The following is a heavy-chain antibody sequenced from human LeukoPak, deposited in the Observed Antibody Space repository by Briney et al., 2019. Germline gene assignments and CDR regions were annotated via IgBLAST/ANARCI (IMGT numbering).Heavy chain of an antibody. CDR1: GFTFSSSA. CDR2: IWYDGSNK. CDR3: AKSYYDSSGYDYFDY. J-gene: IGHJ4*02. D-gene: IGHD3-22*01. Sequence: AGGSLRLSCAASGFTFSSSAMHWVRQAPGKGLEWVAVIWYDGSNKYYADSVKGRFTISRDNSKNTLYLQMNSLRAEDTAVYYCAKSYYDSSGYDYFDYWRQGTLVTVSS. V-gene: IGHV3-33*06.